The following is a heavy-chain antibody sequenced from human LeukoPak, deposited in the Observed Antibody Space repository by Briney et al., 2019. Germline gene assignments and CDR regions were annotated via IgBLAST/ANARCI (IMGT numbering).Heavy chain of an antibody. J-gene: IGHJ4*02. D-gene: IGHD6-19*01. CDR2: ISSSSYI. Sequence: GGSLRLSCAASGFTFSSYSMNWVRQAPGKGLEWVSSISSSSYIYYADSVKGRFTISRDNAKNSLYLQMNSLRAEDTAVYYCARVIAVAGYFDYWGQGTLVTVSS. CDR1: GFTFSSYS. V-gene: IGHV3-21*01. CDR3: ARVIAVAGYFDY.